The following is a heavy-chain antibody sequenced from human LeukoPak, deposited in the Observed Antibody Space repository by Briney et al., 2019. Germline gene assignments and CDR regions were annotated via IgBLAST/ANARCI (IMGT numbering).Heavy chain of an antibody. V-gene: IGHV1-2*02. CDR1: GYTFTGYY. Sequence: ASVTVSCKASGYTFTGYYMHWVRQAPGQGLEWMGWISPNSGDTNYAQKFQGRVTMTRDTSISTAYMELSRLRSDDTAVYYCARDEAEQWAVLSESWFDPWGQGTLVTVSS. J-gene: IGHJ5*02. CDR3: ARDEAEQWAVLSESWFDP. CDR2: ISPNSGDT. D-gene: IGHD6-19*01.